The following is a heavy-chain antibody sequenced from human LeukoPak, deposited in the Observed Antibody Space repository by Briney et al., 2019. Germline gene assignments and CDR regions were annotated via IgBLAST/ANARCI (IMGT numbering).Heavy chain of an antibody. CDR1: GFTFSNYE. V-gene: IGHV3-48*03. J-gene: IGHJ4*02. CDR3: ARSITDYGDYGSPFFDY. D-gene: IGHD4-17*01. CDR2: ISSSGTLM. Sequence: PGGSLRLSCAASGFTFSNYEMNWVRQAPGKGLEWVSYISSSGTLMFYSDSVKGRFTISRDNASVSLQMNSLRAEDTALYYCARSITDYGDYGSPFFDYWGQGTLVTVSS.